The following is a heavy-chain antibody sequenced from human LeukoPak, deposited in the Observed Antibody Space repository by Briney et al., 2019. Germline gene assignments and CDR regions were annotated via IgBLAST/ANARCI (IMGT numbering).Heavy chain of an antibody. CDR1: GFTFSSYS. CDR2: ISSRSDYI. CDR3: TRDGGWRDDY. D-gene: IGHD3-16*01. V-gene: IGHV3-21*01. J-gene: IGHJ4*02. Sequence: PGGSLRLSCAASGFTFSSYSMNWVRQASGKGLEWVSYISSRSDYIYYADSVKGRFTISRDNAKNSLYLQMNSLRAEDTAVYYCTRDGGWRDDYWGQGTLVTVSS.